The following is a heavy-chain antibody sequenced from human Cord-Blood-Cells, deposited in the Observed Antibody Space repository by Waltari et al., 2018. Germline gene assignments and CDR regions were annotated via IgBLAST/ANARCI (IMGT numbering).Heavy chain of an antibody. CDR3: ARGMHCSGGSCPIDY. V-gene: IGHV4-34*01. D-gene: IGHD2-15*01. CDR2: NNHSGST. Sequence: QVQLQQWGAGLLKPSETLSLTCAVYGGSFSGYYWSWIRQPPGKGLEWIGENNHSGSTNSNPSLKGRVTISVDTSKNQFSLKLSSVTAADTAVYYCARGMHCSGGSCPIDYWGQGTLVTVSS. CDR1: GGSFSGYY. J-gene: IGHJ4*02.